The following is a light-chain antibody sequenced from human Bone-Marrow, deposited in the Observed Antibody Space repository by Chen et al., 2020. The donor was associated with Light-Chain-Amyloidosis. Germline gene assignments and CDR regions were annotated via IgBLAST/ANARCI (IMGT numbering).Light chain of an antibody. V-gene: IGLV1-40*01. CDR2: GNT. CDR3: QSYDSSLSSSV. J-gene: IGLJ2*01. Sequence: QSVLTQPPSVSGAPGQRVTISCTGSTSNIGAGYGVHWYQQVPGTAPKLPIYGNTNRPSGVPDRFSASKSGTSASLAITGLQAEDEADYYCQSYDSSLSSSVFGGGTKLTVL. CDR1: TSNIGAGYG.